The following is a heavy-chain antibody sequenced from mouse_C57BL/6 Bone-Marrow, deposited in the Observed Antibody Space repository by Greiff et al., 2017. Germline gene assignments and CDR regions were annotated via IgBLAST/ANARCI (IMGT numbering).Heavy chain of an antibody. CDR1: GYSITSDY. V-gene: IGHV3-8*01. CDR3: ARSDWDLYYFDY. CDR2: ISSSSST. Sequence: EVKLVESGPGLAKPSPSLSLTCSVTGYSITSDYWNWIRKVPGNKLEYMGYISSSSSTYYNPSLKSRISITRDTSNNQYYLQLNSVTTEDTATYYCARSDWDLYYFDYWGQGTTLTVSS. J-gene: IGHJ2*01. D-gene: IGHD4-1*01.